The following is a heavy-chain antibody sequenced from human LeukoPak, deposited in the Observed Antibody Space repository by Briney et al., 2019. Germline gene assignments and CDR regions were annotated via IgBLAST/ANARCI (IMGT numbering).Heavy chain of an antibody. Sequence: PGGSLRLSCAASGFTFSDYWMSWVRQAPGKGLEWVANIKQDGSEKYYVDSVKGRFTISRDNAKNSLYLQMNSLRAEDTAVYYCAKDENYYDSSGSFDYWGQGTLVTVSS. D-gene: IGHD3-22*01. J-gene: IGHJ4*02. CDR2: IKQDGSEK. CDR1: GFTFSDYW. CDR3: AKDENYYDSSGSFDY. V-gene: IGHV3-7*01.